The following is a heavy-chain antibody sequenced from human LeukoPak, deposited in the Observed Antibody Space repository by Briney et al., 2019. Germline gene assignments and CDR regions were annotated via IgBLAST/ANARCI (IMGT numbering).Heavy chain of an antibody. CDR1: GGSISSSSYY. J-gene: IGHJ4*02. D-gene: IGHD6-19*01. Sequence: SEALSLTCTVSGGSISSSSYYWGWIRQPPGKGLEWIGTIYYSGNTYYNPSLKSRVSISVDTSKNQFSLKLSSVTAADTAVYYCARQAVAGNGFDYWGQGTLVTVSS. V-gene: IGHV4-39*01. CDR3: ARQAVAGNGFDY. CDR2: IYYSGNT.